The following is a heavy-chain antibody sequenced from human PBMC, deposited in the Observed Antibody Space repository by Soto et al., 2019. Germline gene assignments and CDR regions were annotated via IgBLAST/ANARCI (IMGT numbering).Heavy chain of an antibody. Sequence: GGSLRFSCTASGFTFGDYAMSWFRQAPGKGLEWVGFIRSKAYGGTTEYAASVKGRFTISRDDSKSIAYLQMNSLKTEDTAVYYCTRAAKGIAAARYVGANWFDPWGQGTLVTVSS. J-gene: IGHJ5*02. D-gene: IGHD6-13*01. CDR3: TRAAKGIAAARYVGANWFDP. CDR1: GFTFGDYA. V-gene: IGHV3-49*03. CDR2: IRSKAYGGTT.